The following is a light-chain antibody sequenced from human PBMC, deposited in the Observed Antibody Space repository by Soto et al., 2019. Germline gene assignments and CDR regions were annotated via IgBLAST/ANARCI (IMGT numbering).Light chain of an antibody. CDR3: AAWDDSLNGVV. CDR2: YDD. V-gene: IGLV1-36*01. Sequence: QSVLTQPPSVSEAPRQRVTISWSGSSSKIGNNAVNWYQQLPGKAPKLLIFYDDLLPSGVSDRFSGSKSGTSASLAISGLQSEDEADYYWAAWDDSLNGVVFGVGTKVTVL. J-gene: IGLJ2*01. CDR1: SSKIGNNA.